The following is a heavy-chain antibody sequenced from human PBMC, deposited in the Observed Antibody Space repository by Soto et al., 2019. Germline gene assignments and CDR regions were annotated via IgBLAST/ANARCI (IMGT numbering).Heavy chain of an antibody. D-gene: IGHD4-4*01. CDR3: AKDFDYSKHEDYFDY. CDR1: GFTFSSYG. Sequence: GGSLRLSCAASGFTFSSYGMHWVRQAPGKGLEWVAVISYDGSNKYYADSVEGRFTISRDNSKNTLYLQMNSLRAEDTAVYYCAKDFDYSKHEDYFDYWGQGTLVTVSS. V-gene: IGHV3-30*18. J-gene: IGHJ4*02. CDR2: ISYDGSNK.